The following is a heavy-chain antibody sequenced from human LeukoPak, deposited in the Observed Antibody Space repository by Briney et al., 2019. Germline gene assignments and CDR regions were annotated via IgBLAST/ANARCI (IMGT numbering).Heavy chain of an antibody. CDR2: IYPGDSDT. J-gene: IGHJ4*02. CDR1: GYSFTSYW. CDR3: ATAVVPENCDY. V-gene: IGHV5-51*01. Sequence: AGSLKISCKGAGYSFTSYWIGWVRQMPGKGLEWMGIIYPGDSDTRYSPSFQSQVTISADKSISTAYLQWSSLKASDTATYYCATAVVPENCDYGGQGTLVTVFS. D-gene: IGHD2-2*01.